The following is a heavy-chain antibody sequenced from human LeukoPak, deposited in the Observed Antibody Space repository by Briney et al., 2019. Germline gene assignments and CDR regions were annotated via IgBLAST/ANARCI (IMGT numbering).Heavy chain of an antibody. CDR2: ISGSGGST. J-gene: IGHJ4*02. Sequence: GGSLRLSCAASGFTFSGYAMSWVRQAPGKGLEWASAISGSGGSTYYADSVKGRFTISRDNSKNTLYLQMNSLRAEDTAVYYCAKDSVVPAAGGWGQGTLVTVSS. V-gene: IGHV3-23*01. D-gene: IGHD2-2*01. CDR1: GFTFSGYA. CDR3: AKDSVVPAAGG.